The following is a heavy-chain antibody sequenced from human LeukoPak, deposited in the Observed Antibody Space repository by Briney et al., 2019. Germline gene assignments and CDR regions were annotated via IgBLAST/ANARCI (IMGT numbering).Heavy chain of an antibody. CDR1: GGSIGNFF. Sequence: SETLSLTCTVSGGSIGNFFWSWIRQSPGEGLEWIGFIYENGRTSYDPSLKSRVTISVDMSKNQFSLRLTSMTAADTAVYYCARDWELGHWGRGILVTVTS. CDR2: IYENGRT. V-gene: IGHV4-59*01. CDR3: ARDWELGH. D-gene: IGHD1-26*01. J-gene: IGHJ4*02.